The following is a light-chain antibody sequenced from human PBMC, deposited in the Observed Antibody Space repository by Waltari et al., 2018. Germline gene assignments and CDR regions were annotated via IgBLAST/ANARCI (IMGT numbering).Light chain of an antibody. CDR3: SSYTGTSYV. CDR1: SSDVGAYDS. V-gene: IGLV2-8*01. J-gene: IGLJ1*01. Sequence: QSALTQPPSASGSLGQSVTISCTGTSSDVGAYDSVSWFQHHPGKAPKLIIGGVSKRRSGVPGRFAGSKSGNTASLTVSGLQSEDEADYYCSSYTGTSYVFGPGTQVTVL. CDR2: GVS.